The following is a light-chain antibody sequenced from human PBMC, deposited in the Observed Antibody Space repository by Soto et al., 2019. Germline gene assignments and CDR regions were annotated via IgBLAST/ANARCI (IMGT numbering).Light chain of an antibody. CDR3: QQLNIYPRALT. V-gene: IGKV1-9*01. CDR2: ATS. CDR1: QGISSY. Sequence: IQLTQSPSSLSASVGDRVTITCRASQGISSYLAWYQQKPGKAPKLLIYATSTLQSGDPTRFISSAYETAFTLTIISLQPEDCATYYCQQLNIYPRALTIGGETKVQTK. J-gene: IGKJ4*01.